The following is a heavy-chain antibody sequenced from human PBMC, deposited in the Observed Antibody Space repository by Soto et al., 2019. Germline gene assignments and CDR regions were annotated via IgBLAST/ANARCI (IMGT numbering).Heavy chain of an antibody. Sequence: SETLSLTCTVSGGSVSSGSYYWSWIRQPPGKGLEWIGYIYYSGSTNYNPSLKSRVTISVDTSKNQFSLKLSSVTAADTAVYYCARRCRQPGEDAFDIWGQGTMVTVSS. CDR1: GGSVSSGSYY. J-gene: IGHJ3*02. V-gene: IGHV4-61*01. D-gene: IGHD3-10*01. CDR3: ARRCRQPGEDAFDI. CDR2: IYYSGST.